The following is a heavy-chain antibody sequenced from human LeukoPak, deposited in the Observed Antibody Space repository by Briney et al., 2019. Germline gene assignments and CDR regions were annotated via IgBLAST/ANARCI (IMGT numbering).Heavy chain of an antibody. D-gene: IGHD3-16*02. Sequence: GGSLRLSCAAAGFTFTNAWMSWVRQAPGKGREWVGRIKSKTDGGTTDYAAPVKGRFTISKDDSKNTLYLQMNSLKTEDTAVYYCATTPYDYVWGSYRPFDYWGQGTLVTVSS. CDR2: IKSKTDGGTT. CDR3: ATTPYDYVWGSYRPFDY. CDR1: GFTFTNAW. J-gene: IGHJ4*02. V-gene: IGHV3-15*01.